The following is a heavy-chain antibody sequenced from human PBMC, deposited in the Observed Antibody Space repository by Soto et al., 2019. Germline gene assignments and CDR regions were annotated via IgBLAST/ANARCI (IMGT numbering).Heavy chain of an antibody. V-gene: IGHV3-23*01. CDR1: GFTYSGYA. D-gene: IGHD1-1*01. J-gene: IGHJ5*02. CDR2: ISGSGGNT. Sequence: VQLLESGGGLVQPGGSLRLSCAASGFTYSGYAMSWVRQAPGKGLEWVSSISGSGGNTYYADSVKGRFTISRDNSKNTLYLQMNSLRVEDTAIYYCAKDRSSAGTTVRFDPWGQGTLVTVSS. CDR3: AKDRSSAGTTVRFDP.